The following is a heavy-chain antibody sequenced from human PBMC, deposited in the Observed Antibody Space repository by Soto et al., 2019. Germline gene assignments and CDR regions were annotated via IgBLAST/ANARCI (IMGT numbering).Heavy chain of an antibody. CDR1: GFSFSVSY. D-gene: IGHD5-12*01. CDR2: IKEDGSEK. Sequence: EVHLVKSGGGLVQPGGSLRLSCAATGFSFSVSYMTWVRQAPGKGLEWVATIKEDGSEKYYADSVRGRFTISKDNAERSLWLQMSSLRAEDTAVYYCASLGSGDYGGYVGSDYWGQGTLVTVSS. CDR3: ASLGSGDYGGYVGSDY. V-gene: IGHV3-7*05. J-gene: IGHJ4*02.